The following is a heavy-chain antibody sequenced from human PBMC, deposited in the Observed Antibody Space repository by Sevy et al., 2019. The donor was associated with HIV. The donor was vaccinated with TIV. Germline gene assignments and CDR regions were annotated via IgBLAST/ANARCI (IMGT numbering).Heavy chain of an antibody. CDR2: IWFDGSNT. Sequence: GGSLRLSCAASGFTFSTYGMHWVRQAPGKGLEWVAVIWFDGSNTYYADSVKGRFTMSRDIAKKTLHLEMNSLRAEDTAVYYCARDLEFYDYGDYGPAFMPDYWGQGTLVTVSS. CDR3: ARDLEFYDYGDYGPAFMPDY. J-gene: IGHJ4*02. CDR1: GFTFSTYG. V-gene: IGHV3-33*01. D-gene: IGHD3-16*01.